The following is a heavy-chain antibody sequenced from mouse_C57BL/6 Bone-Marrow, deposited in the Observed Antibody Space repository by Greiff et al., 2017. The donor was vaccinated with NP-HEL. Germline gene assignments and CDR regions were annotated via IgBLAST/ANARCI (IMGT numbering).Heavy chain of an antibody. CDR1: GYAFTNYL. J-gene: IGHJ1*03. D-gene: IGHD1-1*01. Sequence: QVQLQQSGAELVRPGTSVKVSCKASGYAFTNYLIEWVKQRPGQGLEWIGVINPGSGGTNYNEKFKGKATLTADKSSSTAYMQLSSLTSEDSAVYFCAREGIYYYGSYYFDVWGTGTTVTVSS. CDR2: INPGSGGT. V-gene: IGHV1-54*01. CDR3: AREGIYYYGSYYFDV.